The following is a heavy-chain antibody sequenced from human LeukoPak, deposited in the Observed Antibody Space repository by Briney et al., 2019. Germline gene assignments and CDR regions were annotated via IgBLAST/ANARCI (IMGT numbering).Heavy chain of an antibody. CDR2: IYSGGST. J-gene: IGHJ4*02. CDR3: ARDRYGAAFDY. V-gene: IGHV3-66*01. CDR1: GFTVSSNY. Sequence: PGGSLRLSCAASGFTVSSNYMSWVRQAPGKGLEWVSVIYSGGSTYYADSVKGRFTISRDNSKNTLYLQMSSLRAEDTAVYYCARDRYGAAFDYWGQGTLVTVSS. D-gene: IGHD4-17*01.